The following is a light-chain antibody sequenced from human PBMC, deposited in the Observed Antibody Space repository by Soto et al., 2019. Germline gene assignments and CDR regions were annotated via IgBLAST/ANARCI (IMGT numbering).Light chain of an antibody. CDR3: QQRSNWPLSYT. V-gene: IGKV3-11*01. J-gene: IGKJ2*01. CDR2: DAS. CDR1: QSVSSY. Sequence: EIVLTQSPATLSLSPGERATLSCRASQSVSSYLAWYQQKPGRAPRLLIYDASNRATGIPARFSGSGFGTDFTLTISSLEPEDFVVYYCQQRSNWPLSYTFGQGTKLEIK.